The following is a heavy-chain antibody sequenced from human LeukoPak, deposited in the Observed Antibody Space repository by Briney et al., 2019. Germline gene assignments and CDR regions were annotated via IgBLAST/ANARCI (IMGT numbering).Heavy chain of an antibody. D-gene: IGHD1-26*01. CDR3: ARAHSGSYLALDY. CDR2: IYHSGST. V-gene: IGHV4-4*02. J-gene: IGHJ4*02. Sequence: PSGTLSLTCAVSGGSISSSNWWSWVRQPPGKGLECIGEIYHSGSTNYNPSLKSRVTISVDKSKNQFSLKLSSVTAADTAVYYCARAHSGSYLALDYWGQGTLVTVSS. CDR1: GGSISSSNW.